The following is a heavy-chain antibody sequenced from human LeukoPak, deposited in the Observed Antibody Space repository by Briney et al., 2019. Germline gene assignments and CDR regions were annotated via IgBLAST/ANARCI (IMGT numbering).Heavy chain of an antibody. D-gene: IGHD5-24*01. CDR2: ISGSGGST. CDR1: GFTFSGYA. Sequence: QPGGSLRLSCAASGFTFSGYAMSWVRQAPGKGLEWVSAISGSGGSTYYADSVKGRFTISRDNSKNTLYLQMNSLRAEDTAVYYCAKGMEMATITPYYFDYWGQGTLVTVSS. CDR3: AKGMEMATITPYYFDY. J-gene: IGHJ4*02. V-gene: IGHV3-23*01.